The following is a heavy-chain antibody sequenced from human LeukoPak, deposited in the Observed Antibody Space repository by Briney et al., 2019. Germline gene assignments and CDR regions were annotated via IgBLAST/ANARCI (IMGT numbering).Heavy chain of an antibody. CDR1: GFTFSSYG. D-gene: IGHD5-12*01. CDR2: IRYDGSNK. J-gene: IGHJ4*02. Sequence: GGSLRLSCAASGFTFSSYGMHWVRQAPGKGLEWVAFIRYDGSNKYYADSVKGRFTISRDNSKNTLYLQANSLRAEDTAVYYCGKGLNRDYSGIGDHWGQGTLITVSS. CDR3: GKGLNRDYSGIGDH. V-gene: IGHV3-30*02.